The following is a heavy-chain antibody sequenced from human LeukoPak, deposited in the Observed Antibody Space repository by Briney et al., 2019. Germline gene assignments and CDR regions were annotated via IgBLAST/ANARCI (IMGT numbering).Heavy chain of an antibody. Sequence: SETLSLTCTVSGGSISSYYWSWIRQPPGKGLEWIGEINHSGSTNYNPSLKSRVTISVDTSKNQFSLKLSSVTAADTAVYYCARCRRYSSSWYPFDYWGQGTLVTVSS. J-gene: IGHJ4*02. CDR1: GGSISSYY. V-gene: IGHV4-34*01. D-gene: IGHD6-13*01. CDR2: INHSGST. CDR3: ARCRRYSSSWYPFDY.